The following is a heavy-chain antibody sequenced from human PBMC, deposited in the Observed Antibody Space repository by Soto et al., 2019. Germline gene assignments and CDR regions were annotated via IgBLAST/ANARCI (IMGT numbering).Heavy chain of an antibody. D-gene: IGHD6-13*01. Sequence: PGESLKISCKGSGYSFTSYWSGWVRQMPGKGLEWMGIIYPGDSDTRYSPSFQGQVTISADKSISTAYLQWSSLKASDTAMYYCARGTGYSSSWAAVDPWGQGTLVTVSS. CDR1: GYSFTSYW. CDR3: ARGTGYSSSWAAVDP. V-gene: IGHV5-51*01. CDR2: IYPGDSDT. J-gene: IGHJ5*02.